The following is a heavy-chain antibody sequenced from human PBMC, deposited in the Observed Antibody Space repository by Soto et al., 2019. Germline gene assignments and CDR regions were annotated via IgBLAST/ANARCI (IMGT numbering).Heavy chain of an antibody. D-gene: IGHD1-26*01. CDR1: GYTFTSYY. CDR2: INPSGGST. CDR3: ARVGVGATKGGVYFQH. Sequence: QVQLVQSGAEVKKPGASVKVSCKASGYTFTSYYMHWVRQAPGQGLEWMGIINPSGGSTNYAQKFHGRVTMTRDTSTSTVDMELSSLRYEDTAVYYCARVGVGATKGGVYFQHWVQGTLVTVSS. J-gene: IGHJ1*01. V-gene: IGHV1-46*01.